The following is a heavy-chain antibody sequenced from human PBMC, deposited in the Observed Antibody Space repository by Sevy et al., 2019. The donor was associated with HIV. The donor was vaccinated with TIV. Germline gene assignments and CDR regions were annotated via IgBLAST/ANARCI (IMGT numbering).Heavy chain of an antibody. CDR3: WEGRFTSSEDNSRKTLYLQMNSLGDEDTAVYYCARDGSSGGLFLKDYYYFGMDV. Sequence: GGSLRLSCAASGFTFSSYAMHWVRQAPGKGLEWVAVISYDGNNKYADSVKGRFTISRDNSKNTLYLQMNSLSTEYKKDAENWEGRFTSSEDNSRKTLYLQMNSLGDEDTAVYYCARDGSSGGLFLKDYYYFGMDVWGQGTTVTVSS. CDR1: GFTFSSYA. CDR2: ISYDGNNK. V-gene: IGHV3-30*03. D-gene: IGHD2-2*01. J-gene: IGHJ6*02.